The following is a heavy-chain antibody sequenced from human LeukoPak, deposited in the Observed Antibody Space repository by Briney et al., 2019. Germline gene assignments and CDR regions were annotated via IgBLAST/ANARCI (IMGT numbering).Heavy chain of an antibody. V-gene: IGHV3-23*01. CDR3: ANREGGYTYDPFDY. Sequence: GGSLRLSCAASGFTFSTYAMSWVRQAPGRGLEWVSAISGSSDTTYYADSVKGRFTISRDNSKNTLYLQMNSLRAEDTAVYYCANREGGYTYDPFDYWGQGTLVTVSS. CDR2: ISGSSDTT. CDR1: GFTFSTYA. J-gene: IGHJ4*02. D-gene: IGHD5-18*01.